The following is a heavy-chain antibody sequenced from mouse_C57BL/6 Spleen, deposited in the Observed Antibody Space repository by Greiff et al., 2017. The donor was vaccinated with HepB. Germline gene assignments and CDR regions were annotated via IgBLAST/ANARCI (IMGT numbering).Heavy chain of an antibody. V-gene: IGHV1-42*01. Sequence: EVKLMESGPELVKPGASVKISCKASGYSFTGYYMNWVKQSPEKSLEWIGEINPSTGGTTYNQKFKAKATLTVDKSSSTAYMQLKSLTSEDSAVYYCARRLLRYWYFDVWGTGTTVTVSS. D-gene: IGHD1-1*01. CDR2: INPSTGGT. J-gene: IGHJ1*03. CDR1: GYSFTGYY. CDR3: ARRLLRYWYFDV.